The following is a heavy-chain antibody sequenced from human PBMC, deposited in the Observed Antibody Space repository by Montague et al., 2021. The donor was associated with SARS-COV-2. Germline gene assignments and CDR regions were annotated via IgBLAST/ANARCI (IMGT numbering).Heavy chain of an antibody. CDR3: ARDSRTDFDWLFADSGSYYYRDV. CDR2: IYYSGST. Sequence: SETLSLTCTVSGGSISSYYWSWIRQPPGKGLEWIGYIYYSGSTNYNPSLKSRVTISVDTSKNQFSLKLSSVTAADTAVYYCARDSRTDFDWLFADSGSYYYRDVWGKGTTVTVSS. V-gene: IGHV4-59*01. CDR1: GGSISSYY. D-gene: IGHD3-9*01. J-gene: IGHJ6*03.